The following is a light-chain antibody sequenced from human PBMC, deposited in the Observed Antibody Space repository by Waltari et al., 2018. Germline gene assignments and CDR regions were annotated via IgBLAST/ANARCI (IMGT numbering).Light chain of an antibody. CDR3: QQYNVWPQT. J-gene: IGKJ1*01. CDR1: HSVSNN. CDR2: GAS. V-gene: IGKV3-15*01. Sequence: EIELTQSPATLSVSPGETVTLSCRASHSVSNNLAWYRQIPGQPPRLLLYGASARATGIPARFSGRGSGTDFTLTITSLQSEDFAVFYCQQYNVWPQTFGQGTKVEI.